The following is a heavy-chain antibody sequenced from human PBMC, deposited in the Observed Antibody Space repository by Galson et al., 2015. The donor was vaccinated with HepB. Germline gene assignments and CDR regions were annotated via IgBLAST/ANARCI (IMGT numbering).Heavy chain of an antibody. CDR2: ISGSGGST. Sequence: SLRLSCAASGFTFSSYGMHWVRQAPGKGLEWVSAISGSGGSTYYADSVKGRFTISRDTSKNTLYLQLNSLRAEDTAVDYCAKHRGDWGSIPDNWFDHWGQGTLVTVSS. J-gene: IGHJ5*02. CDR1: GFTFSSYG. V-gene: IGHV3-23*01. D-gene: IGHD7-27*01. CDR3: AKHRGDWGSIPDNWFDH.